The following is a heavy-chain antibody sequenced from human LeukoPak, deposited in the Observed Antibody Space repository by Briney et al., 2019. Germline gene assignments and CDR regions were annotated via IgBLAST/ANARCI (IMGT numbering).Heavy chain of an antibody. J-gene: IGHJ3*02. V-gene: IGHV4-4*07. CDR1: GGSISSYY. CDR2: IYTSGST. Sequence: PSETLSLTCTVSGGSISSYYWSWIRQPAGKGLEWVGRIYTSGSTNFNPSLKSRVTISVDTSKNQFSLKLSSVTAADTAVYYCARGNNVHYYDSSGFGDAFDIWGQGTLVTVSS. D-gene: IGHD3-22*01. CDR3: ARGNNVHYYDSSGFGDAFDI.